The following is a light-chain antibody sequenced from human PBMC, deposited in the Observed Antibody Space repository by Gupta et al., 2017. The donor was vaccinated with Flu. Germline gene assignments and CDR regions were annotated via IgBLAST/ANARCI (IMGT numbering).Light chain of an antibody. J-gene: IGKJ1*01. CDR3: QQTDTMPWT. CDR1: QTFTSF. CDR2: ATS. V-gene: IGKV1-39*01. Sequence: PPSLSASVGDRVTITCRASQTFTSFLNWYQQKPGKAPKLLIYATSSLQTGVPSRFSGSGSGTEFTLTISRLQHEDFATYYCQQTDTMPWTFGQGTRVEAK.